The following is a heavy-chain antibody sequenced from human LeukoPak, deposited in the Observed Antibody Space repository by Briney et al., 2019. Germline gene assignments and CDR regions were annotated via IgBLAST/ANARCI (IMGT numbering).Heavy chain of an antibody. CDR3: ARGPRNSSSYQYFQH. V-gene: IGHV3-21*01. Sequence: GGSLRLSCAASGFTFSTYSMNWVRQAPGKGLEWVSSISSSSSYIYYADSVKGRFTISRDNAKNSLYLQMHSLRAEDTAVYYCARGPRNSSSYQYFQHWGQGTLVTVSS. CDR2: ISSSSSYI. J-gene: IGHJ1*01. D-gene: IGHD6-13*01. CDR1: GFTFSTYS.